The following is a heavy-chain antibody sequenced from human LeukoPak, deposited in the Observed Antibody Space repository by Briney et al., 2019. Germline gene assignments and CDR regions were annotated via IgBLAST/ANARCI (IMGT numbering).Heavy chain of an antibody. CDR3: ARASSGYSVRNFPFDY. V-gene: IGHV3-7*01. J-gene: IGHJ4*02. D-gene: IGHD3-22*01. CDR2: IKEDGSER. Sequence: PGGSLRLSCAASGFTFSSYWMSWVRQAPGKGLQWVANIKEDGSERYYVDSVKGRFTISRDNAEKSQYLQMNSLRAEDTAVYYCARASSGYSVRNFPFDYWGQGTLVTVSS. CDR1: GFTFSSYW.